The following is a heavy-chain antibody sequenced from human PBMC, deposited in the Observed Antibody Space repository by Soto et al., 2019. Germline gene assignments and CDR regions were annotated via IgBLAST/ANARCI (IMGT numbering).Heavy chain of an antibody. D-gene: IGHD1-26*01. V-gene: IGHV1-18*04. J-gene: IGHJ4*02. CDR2: MSADSGDT. CDR1: GYTFTTYG. Sequence: QVQLVQSGGEVKKPGASVRVSCKASGYTFTTYGISWVRQAPGQGLEWMGWMSADSGDTRYAQKFQGRVAMTRDTSTSTAYMALGSLRSDDTAVYYCVGEVENVRGRISFGYWGQGTLVTVSS. CDR3: VGEVENVRGRISFGY.